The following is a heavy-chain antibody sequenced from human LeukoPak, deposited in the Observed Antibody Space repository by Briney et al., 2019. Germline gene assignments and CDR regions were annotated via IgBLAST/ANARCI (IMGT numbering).Heavy chain of an antibody. CDR3: AREVGAYYYYYGMDV. Sequence: GASVKVSCKASGYTFTSYDINWVRQATGQGLEWMGWMNPNSGNTGYAQKFQGRVTMTRNTSISTAYMELRSLRSDDTAVYYRAREVGAYYYYYGMDVWGQGTTVTVSS. CDR1: GYTFTSYD. V-gene: IGHV1-8*01. CDR2: MNPNSGNT. D-gene: IGHD1-26*01. J-gene: IGHJ6*02.